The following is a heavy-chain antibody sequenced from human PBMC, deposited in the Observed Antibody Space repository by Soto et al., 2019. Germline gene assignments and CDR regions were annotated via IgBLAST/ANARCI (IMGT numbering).Heavy chain of an antibody. CDR3: ARAQVVAATSDN. Sequence: QVQLVESGGGVVQPGRSLRLSCAASGFTFSSYAMHWVRRAPGKGLEWVAVISYDGSNKYYADSVKGRFTISRDNSKNTLYLQMNSLRAEDTAVYYCARAQVVAATSDNWGQGTLVTVSS. CDR1: GFTFSSYA. CDR2: ISYDGSNK. J-gene: IGHJ4*02. V-gene: IGHV3-30-3*01. D-gene: IGHD2-15*01.